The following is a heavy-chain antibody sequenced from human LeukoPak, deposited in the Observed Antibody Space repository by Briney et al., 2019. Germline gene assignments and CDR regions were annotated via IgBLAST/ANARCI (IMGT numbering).Heavy chain of an antibody. CDR2: IYYSGTT. Sequence: SETLSLTCIVSGASISSCCHYWGWIRQPPGMGLEWIGSIYYSGTTYYNPSLKSRVTISVDTSKNQFSLKLSFVTAADTAMYFCARHDYNSGSPNINWFDPWSQGTLVTVSP. V-gene: IGHV4-39*01. D-gene: IGHD3-10*01. J-gene: IGHJ5*02. CDR3: ARHDYNSGSPNINWFDP. CDR1: GASISSCCHY.